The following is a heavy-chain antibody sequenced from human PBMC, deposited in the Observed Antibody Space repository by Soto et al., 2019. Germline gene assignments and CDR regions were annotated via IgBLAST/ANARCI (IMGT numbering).Heavy chain of an antibody. Sequence: GGSLRLSCAASGFTFNYYWMTWVRQAPGKGLEWVANVKPDGSATFYADSLKGRFTISGDNAKNSVSLQMDSLRADDTAVYYCARDRERVTVNGGIALGAMEVWGHGTTVTVS. CDR2: VKPDGSAT. D-gene: IGHD3-22*01. CDR1: GFTFNYYW. V-gene: IGHV3-7*03. CDR3: ARDRERVTVNGGIALGAMEV. J-gene: IGHJ6*02.